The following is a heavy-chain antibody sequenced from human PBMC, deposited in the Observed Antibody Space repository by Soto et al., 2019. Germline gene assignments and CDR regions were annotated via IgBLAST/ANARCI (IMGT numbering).Heavy chain of an antibody. CDR2: INSAGSST. Sequence: EVQLVESGGGLVQPGGSLRLSCAASGLTFSSYWMHWVRQAPGKGLVWVSRINSAGSSTSYADSVKGRFTISRDNAKNTLYLQMNSLRAEDTAVYXCALSHTVTTDYWGQGTLVTVSS. CDR1: GLTFSSYW. D-gene: IGHD4-17*01. CDR3: ALSHTVTTDY. V-gene: IGHV3-74*01. J-gene: IGHJ4*02.